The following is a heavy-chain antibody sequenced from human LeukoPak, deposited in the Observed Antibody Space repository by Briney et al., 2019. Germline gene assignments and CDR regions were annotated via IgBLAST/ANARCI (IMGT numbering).Heavy chain of an antibody. CDR2: ISSSGSTI. J-gene: IGHJ4*02. V-gene: IGHV3-48*03. CDR3: ASAVYDILTDSDY. D-gene: IGHD3-9*01. CDR1: GFTFSSYE. Sequence: GGSLRLSCAASGFTFSSYEMNWVRQAPGKGLEWVSYISSSGSTIYYAGSVKGRFTISRDNAKNSLYLQMNSLRAEDTAVYYCASAVYDILTDSDYWGQGTLVTVSS.